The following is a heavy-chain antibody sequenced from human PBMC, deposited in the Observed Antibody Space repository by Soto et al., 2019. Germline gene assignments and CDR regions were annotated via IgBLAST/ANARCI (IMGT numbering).Heavy chain of an antibody. J-gene: IGHJ5*02. Sequence: ETLSLTCTVSGGSISSYYWSWIRQPAGKGLEWIGRIYTNGSTNYNPSLKSRVTMSVDTSKNQFSLKLSSVTAADTAVYYCAREGVAATGTWWFDPWGQGTLVTVSS. CDR1: GGSISSYY. CDR3: AREGVAATGTWWFDP. CDR2: IYTNGST. V-gene: IGHV4-4*07. D-gene: IGHD6-13*01.